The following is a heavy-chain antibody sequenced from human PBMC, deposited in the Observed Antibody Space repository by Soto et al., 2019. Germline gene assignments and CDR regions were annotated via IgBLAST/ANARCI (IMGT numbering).Heavy chain of an antibody. CDR2: IYPDYSTT. D-gene: IGHD6-19*01. CDR1: GYSFSGHW. V-gene: IGHV5-51*01. CDR3: ARYNSPYLAGNWFDP. J-gene: IGHJ5*02. Sequence: GESLKISCKGSGYSFSGHWIGWVRQTPGKGLEWMGIIYPDYSTTTYSPSLQGQVTISADKSISTAYLQWSSLKASDTAMYYCARYNSPYLAGNWFDPWGQGTLVTVSS.